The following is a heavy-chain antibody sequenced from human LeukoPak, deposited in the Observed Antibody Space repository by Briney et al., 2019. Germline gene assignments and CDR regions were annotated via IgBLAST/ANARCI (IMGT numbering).Heavy chain of an antibody. V-gene: IGHV5-51*01. CDR1: GYSFTSYW. CDR3: ARQWRMTTVVTPGY. CDR2: VYPGDSDT. J-gene: IGHJ4*02. D-gene: IGHD4-23*01. Sequence: GESLQIFCKGSGYSFTSYWIGWVRQMPGKGLEWMGIVYPGDSDTRYRPSFQGQVTISADKSISTAYLQWSSLKASDTAMYYCARQWRMTTVVTPGYWGQGTLVTVSS.